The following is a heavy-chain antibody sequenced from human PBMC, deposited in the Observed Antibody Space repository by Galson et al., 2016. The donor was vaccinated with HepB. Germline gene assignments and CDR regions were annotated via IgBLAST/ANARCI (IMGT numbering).Heavy chain of an antibody. D-gene: IGHD2-2*01. Sequence: SLRLSCAASGFTFRNYGMTWVRQAPGKGLEVVSSISRSGDSTDYADSVKGRFTISRDNSKNTLSLQMNSPTADDTAIYYCVQGSTAPAVWGKGTTVTVYS. V-gene: IGHV3-23*01. CDR2: ISRSGDST. CDR3: VQGSTAPAV. CDR1: GFTFRNYG. J-gene: IGHJ6*04.